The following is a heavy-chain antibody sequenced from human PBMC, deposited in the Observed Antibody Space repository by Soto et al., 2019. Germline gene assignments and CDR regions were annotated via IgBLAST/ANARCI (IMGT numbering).Heavy chain of an antibody. V-gene: IGHV4-59*01. Sequence: SETLSLTCTVSGCAIGSYYWSWIWQPPGKGLEWIGYIYYRANPNYNPSLKSRVTISQDTSKNQFSLKLSSVTAADTAVYYCARDNGYSYGYTLDHWGQGTLVTVS. CDR1: GCAIGSYY. J-gene: IGHJ4*02. CDR3: ARDNGYSYGYTLDH. D-gene: IGHD5-18*01. CDR2: IYYRANP.